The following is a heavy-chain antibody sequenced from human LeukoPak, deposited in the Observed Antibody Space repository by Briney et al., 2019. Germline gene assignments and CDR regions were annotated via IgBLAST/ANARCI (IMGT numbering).Heavy chain of an antibody. D-gene: IGHD6-19*01. CDR1: GYSFTSYW. CDR2: IYPGNSDT. V-gene: IGHV5-51*01. J-gene: IGHJ4*02. CDR3: ARTGYTSGWYVGSFDY. Sequence: GESLKISCKGSGYSFTSYWIGWVRQMPGKGLEWMGIIYPGNSDTKYSPSFQGQVTISADKSISTAYLQWSSLKASDTAMYYCARTGYTSGWYVGSFDYWGQGTLVTVSS.